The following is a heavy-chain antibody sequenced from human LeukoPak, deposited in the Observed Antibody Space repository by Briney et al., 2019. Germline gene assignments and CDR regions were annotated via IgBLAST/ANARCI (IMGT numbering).Heavy chain of an antibody. Sequence: PSGTLSLTCAVSGGSISSSNWWTWVRQPPGKGLEWIGEIYHSGSTNYNPSLKSRVTISVDTSKNQFSLKLSSVTAADTAVYYCARANGDYPHLPSYYYYYYMDVWGKGTTVTISS. J-gene: IGHJ6*03. D-gene: IGHD4-17*01. CDR3: ARANGDYPHLPSYYYYYYMDV. V-gene: IGHV4-4*02. CDR1: GGSISSSNW. CDR2: IYHSGST.